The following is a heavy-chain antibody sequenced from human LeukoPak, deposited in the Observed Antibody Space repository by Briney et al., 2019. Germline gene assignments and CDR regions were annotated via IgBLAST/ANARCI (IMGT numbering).Heavy chain of an antibody. CDR1: GYSLTSGYY. J-gene: IGHJ3*01. CDR3: ARETEKQWQY. CDR2: IFHSGST. V-gene: IGHV4-38-2*02. D-gene: IGHD6-19*01. Sequence: SETLSLTCTVSGYSLTSGYYWGWIRQPPGKGLEWIASIFHSGSTFYNPSVKSRVTISVDTSKNHFSLTLRSVTAADTAVYYCARETEKQWQYWGQGTMATVS.